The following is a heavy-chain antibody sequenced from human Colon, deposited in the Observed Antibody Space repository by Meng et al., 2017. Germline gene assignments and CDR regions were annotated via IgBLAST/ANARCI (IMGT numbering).Heavy chain of an antibody. CDR1: GDSIRSSNW. CDR3: ARFIYASGNMTHLDY. D-gene: IGHD2/OR15-2a*01. CDR2: VYHSGST. Sequence: QVQLQESGPGLVKHSGTLSLTCAVSGDSIRSSNWWSWVRQPPGRGLEWIGEVYHSGSTNYNQSLKNRVTMTVDKSKNEFSLTLSSVTAADTAFYYCARFIYASGNMTHLDYWGPGTLVTVSS. V-gene: IGHV4-4*02. J-gene: IGHJ4*02.